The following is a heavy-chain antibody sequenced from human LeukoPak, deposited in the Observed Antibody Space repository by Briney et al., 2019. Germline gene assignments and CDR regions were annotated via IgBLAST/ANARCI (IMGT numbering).Heavy chain of an antibody. V-gene: IGHV1-69*04. Sequence: SVKVSCKASGGTFSSYAISWVRQAPGQGLEWMGRIIPILGIANYAQKFQGRVTITADKSTSTAYMELGSLRSEDAAVYYCARDDYGDYVGFDYWGQGTLVTVSS. CDR2: IIPILGIA. CDR1: GGTFSSYA. J-gene: IGHJ4*02. D-gene: IGHD4-17*01. CDR3: ARDDYGDYVGFDY.